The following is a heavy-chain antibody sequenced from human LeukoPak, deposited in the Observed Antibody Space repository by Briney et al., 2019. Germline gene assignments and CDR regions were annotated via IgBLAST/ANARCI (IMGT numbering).Heavy chain of an antibody. CDR1: GFTFSNYA. Sequence: GGSLRLSCAASGFTFSNYAMSWVRQAPGKGLEWVSAISGSGGGTYYADSVKGRFTISRDNSKNTLYLQMNSLRAEDTAVYYCARRGYYGSGSYPDYWGQGTLVTVSS. CDR3: ARRGYYGSGSYPDY. D-gene: IGHD3-10*01. J-gene: IGHJ4*02. CDR2: ISGSGGGT. V-gene: IGHV3-23*01.